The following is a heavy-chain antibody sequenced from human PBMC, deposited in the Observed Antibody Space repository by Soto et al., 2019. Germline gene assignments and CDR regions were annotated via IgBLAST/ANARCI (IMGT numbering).Heavy chain of an antibody. J-gene: IGHJ4*02. CDR2: INPNNGYT. Sequence: ASVKVSCKASRYTFTGYYIHWVRQAPGQGLEWMGWINPNNGYTKYTQKFQGRVTVTRDTSITTAYLELTRLQSDDTAVYYCAKAKFDFWSGYWSPSLDFWGQGTLVTVSS. D-gene: IGHD3-3*01. CDR3: AKAKFDFWSGYWSPSLDF. V-gene: IGHV1-2*02. CDR1: RYTFTGYY.